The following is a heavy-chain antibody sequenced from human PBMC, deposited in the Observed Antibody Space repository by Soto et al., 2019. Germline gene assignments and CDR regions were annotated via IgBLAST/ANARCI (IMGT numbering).Heavy chain of an antibody. V-gene: IGHV3-33*01. J-gene: IGHJ4*02. CDR3: ARDLDSVSYAH. CDR1: GFTFSTYG. CDR2: IWSDGSYK. D-gene: IGHD1-26*01. Sequence: QVQLVESGGGVVQPGRSLRLSCAASGFTFSTYGMHWVRQAPGKGLEWVAVIWSDGSYKDYADSIEGRFTISRDNSKNTLYLQMNSLRSDDTALYYCARDLDSVSYAHWGQVTLFTVSS.